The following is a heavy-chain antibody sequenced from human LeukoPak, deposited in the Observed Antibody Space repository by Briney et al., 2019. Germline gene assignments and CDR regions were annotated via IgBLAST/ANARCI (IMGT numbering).Heavy chain of an antibody. J-gene: IGHJ4*02. CDR3: ARKGLLGGSSTFDY. Sequence: PGGSLRLSCAASGFTFSSYWMSWVRQAPGKGLEWVANIKQDRSEKYYVDSVKGRFTISRDNAKNSLYLQMNSLRAEDTAVYYCARKGLLGGSSTFDYWGQGTLVTVPS. CDR1: GFTFSSYW. V-gene: IGHV3-7*01. D-gene: IGHD1-26*01. CDR2: IKQDRSEK.